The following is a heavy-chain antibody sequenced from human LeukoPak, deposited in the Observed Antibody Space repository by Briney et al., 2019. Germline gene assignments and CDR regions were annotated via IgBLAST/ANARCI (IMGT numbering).Heavy chain of an antibody. CDR3: ASSIVGANLGFDY. CDR1: GFTFDDYG. D-gene: IGHD1-26*01. CDR2: INWNGGST. V-gene: IGHV3-20*04. J-gene: IGHJ4*02. Sequence: GGSLRLSCAASGFTFDDYGVSWVRQAPGKGLEWVSGINWNGGSTGYADSVKGRFTISRDNAKNSLYLQMNSLRAEDTALYCCASSIVGANLGFDYWGQGTLVTVSS.